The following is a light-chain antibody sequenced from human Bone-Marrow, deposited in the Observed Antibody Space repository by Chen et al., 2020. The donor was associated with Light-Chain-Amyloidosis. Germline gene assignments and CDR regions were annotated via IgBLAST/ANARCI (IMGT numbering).Light chain of an antibody. V-gene: IGLV3-21*02. CDR2: DDS. CDR3: QVWDRSSDRPV. Sequence: SYVPTQPSSVSVAPGQTATIAWGGHNIGSTSVHWYQQTPGKAPLLVVYDDSDRPSGIPERWSGSNSGNTATLTISRVEAGDEADYYCQVWDRSSDRPVFGGGTKLTVL. CDR1: NIGSTS. J-gene: IGLJ3*02.